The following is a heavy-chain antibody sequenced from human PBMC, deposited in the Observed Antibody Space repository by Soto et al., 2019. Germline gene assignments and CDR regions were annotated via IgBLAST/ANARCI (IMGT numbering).Heavy chain of an antibody. D-gene: IGHD1-1*01. Sequence: SETLSLTCAVSGGSISSSNWCSWVRQPPGKGLEWIGEIYHSGSTNYNPSLKSRVTISVDKSKNQFSLKLSSVTAADTAVYYCARDMETERLYYYYGMDVWGQGTTVTVS. CDR3: ARDMETERLYYYYGMDV. J-gene: IGHJ6*02. CDR1: GGSISSSNW. CDR2: IYHSGST. V-gene: IGHV4-4*02.